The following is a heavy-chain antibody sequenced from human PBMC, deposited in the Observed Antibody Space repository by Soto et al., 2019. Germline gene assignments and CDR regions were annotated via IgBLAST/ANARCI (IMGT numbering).Heavy chain of an antibody. J-gene: IGHJ3*02. D-gene: IGHD3-3*01. Sequence: SVKVSCKASGGTFSSYAISWVRQAPGQGLEWMGGIIPIFGTANYAQKCQGRVTITADKSTSTPYMELSSLRSEDTAVYYCARPRVFGVVTEAFDIWGQGKMVTVS. CDR3: ARPRVFGVVTEAFDI. CDR1: GGTFSSYA. CDR2: IIPIFGTA. V-gene: IGHV1-69*06.